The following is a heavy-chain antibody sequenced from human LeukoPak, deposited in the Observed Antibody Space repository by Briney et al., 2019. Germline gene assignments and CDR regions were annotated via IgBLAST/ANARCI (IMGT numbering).Heavy chain of an antibody. CDR2: IYSGGST. CDR1: GFTVSSNY. V-gene: IGHV3-53*01. CDR3: ARSSDCSGGSCYPYYFDY. J-gene: IGHJ4*02. D-gene: IGHD2-15*01. Sequence: GGSLRLSCAASGFTVSSNYMSWVRQAPGKGLEWVSVIYSGGSTYYADSVKGRFTISRDNSKNTLYLQMNSLRAEDTAVYYCARSSDCSGGSCYPYYFDYWGQGTLVTVSS.